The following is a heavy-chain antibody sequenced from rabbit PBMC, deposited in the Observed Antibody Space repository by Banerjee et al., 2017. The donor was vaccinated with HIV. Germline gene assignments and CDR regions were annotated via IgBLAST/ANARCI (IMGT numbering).Heavy chain of an antibody. CDR1: GFSFSNKYV. Sequence: QEQLEESGGDLVKPEGSLTLTCTASGFSFSNKYVMCWVRQAPGKGLEWIACINTTSGNTVYASWAKGRFTVSRTSSTTVTLQMTSLTAADTATYFCARAGNSYPDWLDLWGPGTLVTVS. J-gene: IGHJ5*01. CDR2: INTTSGNT. V-gene: IGHV1S45*01. CDR3: ARAGNSYPDWLDL. D-gene: IGHD8-1*01.